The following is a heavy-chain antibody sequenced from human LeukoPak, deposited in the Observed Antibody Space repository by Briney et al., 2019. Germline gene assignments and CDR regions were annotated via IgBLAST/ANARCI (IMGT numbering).Heavy chain of an antibody. V-gene: IGHV3-23*01. CDR3: AKVKVRGPNIGHFDY. CDR1: GFTFSSYA. J-gene: IGHJ4*02. CDR2: ISGSGGST. Sequence: GGSLRLSCAASGFTFSSYAMSWVRQAPGKGLEWVSAISGSGGSTYYADSVKGRFTISRDNSKNTLYLQMNSLRAEDTAVYYCAKVKVRGPNIGHFDYWGQGTLVTVSS. D-gene: IGHD3-10*01.